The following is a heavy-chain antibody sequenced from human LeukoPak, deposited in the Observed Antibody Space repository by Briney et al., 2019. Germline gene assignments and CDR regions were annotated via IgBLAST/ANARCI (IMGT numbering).Heavy chain of an antibody. CDR1: GYSISSGYF. Sequence: SETLSLTCNVSGYSISSGYFWGWIRQPPGKGLEWIGCIFHTGSTYYNPSLKSRVTISVDTSKNQFSLKLSSVTAADTAVYYCARDYYDFWSGYSGSWFDPWGQGTLVTVSS. V-gene: IGHV4-38-2*02. CDR3: ARDYYDFWSGYSGSWFDP. D-gene: IGHD3-3*01. CDR2: IFHTGST. J-gene: IGHJ5*02.